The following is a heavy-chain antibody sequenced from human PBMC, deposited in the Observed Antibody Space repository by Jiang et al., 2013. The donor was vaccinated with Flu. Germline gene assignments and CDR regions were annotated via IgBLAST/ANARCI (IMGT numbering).Heavy chain of an antibody. CDR3: ARDPLAAAGTLRNRGDFDY. J-gene: IGHJ4*02. D-gene: IGHD6-13*01. CDR1: GFTFSSYS. V-gene: IGHV3-21*01. CDR2: ISSSSSYI. Sequence: VQLVESGGGLVKPGGSLRLSCAASGFTFSSYSMNWVRQAPGKGLEWVSSISSSSSYIYYADSVKGRFTISRDNAKNSLYLQMNSLRAEDTAVYYCARDPLAAAGTLRNRGDFDYWGQGTLVTVSS.